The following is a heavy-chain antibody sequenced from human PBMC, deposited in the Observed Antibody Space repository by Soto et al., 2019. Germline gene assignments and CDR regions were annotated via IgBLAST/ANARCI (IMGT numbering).Heavy chain of an antibody. CDR1: GFTFSSYA. V-gene: IGHV3-23*01. D-gene: IGHD2-21*01. CDR3: PKEHKLNFFDY. Sequence: GGSLRLSCAASGFTFSSYAMSWVRQAPGKGLEWVSAISGSGGSTYYADSVKGRFTISRDNSKNTLYLQMNSLRAEDKTVYYWPKEHKLNFFDYWGQGPLFTFPS. J-gene: IGHJ4*02. CDR2: ISGSGGST.